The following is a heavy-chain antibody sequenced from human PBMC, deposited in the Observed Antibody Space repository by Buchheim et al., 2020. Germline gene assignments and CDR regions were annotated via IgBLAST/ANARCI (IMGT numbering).Heavy chain of an antibody. CDR3: TTPLRWYYYDSKIYYYYGMDV. Sequence: EVQLVESGGGLVKPGGSLRLSCAASGFTFSNAWMNWVRQAPGKGLEWVGRIKSKTDGGTTDYAAPVKGRFTISRDDSKNTLYLQMNSLKTEDTAVYYCTTPLRWYYYDSKIYYYYGMDVWGQGTT. CDR1: GFTFSNAW. J-gene: IGHJ6*02. CDR2: IKSKTDGGTT. V-gene: IGHV3-15*07. D-gene: IGHD3-22*01.